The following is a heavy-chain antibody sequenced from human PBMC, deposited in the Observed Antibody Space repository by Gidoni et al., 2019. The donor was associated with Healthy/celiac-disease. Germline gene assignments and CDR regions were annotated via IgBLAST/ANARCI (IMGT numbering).Heavy chain of an antibody. D-gene: IGHD3-22*01. J-gene: IGHJ4*02. CDR3: ARDPGGHYYDSSGPSGLDY. Sequence: QVQLVESGGGVVQPGRSLRLSCAASGFTFSSYGMHWVRQAPGKGLEWVAVIWYDGSNKYYADSVKGRFTISRDNSKNTLYLQMNSLRAEDTAVYYCARDPGGHYYDSSGPSGLDYWGQGTLVTVSS. CDR1: GFTFSSYG. CDR2: IWYDGSNK. V-gene: IGHV3-33*01.